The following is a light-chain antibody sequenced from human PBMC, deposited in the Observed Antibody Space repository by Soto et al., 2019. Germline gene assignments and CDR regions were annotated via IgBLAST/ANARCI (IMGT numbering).Light chain of an antibody. CDR3: SSYTSKSTRV. CDR1: SSDVGGYNY. CDR2: EVS. J-gene: IGLJ3*02. V-gene: IGLV2-14*01. Sequence: QSVLTQPASVSGSPGQSITISCTGTSSDVGGYNYVSWYQQHPGKAPKLMIYEVSNRPSGVSNRFSGSKSGNTASLTISGLQAEDGADYYCSSYTSKSTRVFGGGTKVTVL.